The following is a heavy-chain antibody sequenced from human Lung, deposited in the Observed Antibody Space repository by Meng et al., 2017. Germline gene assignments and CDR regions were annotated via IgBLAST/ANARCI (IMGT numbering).Heavy chain of an antibody. Sequence: GQLQESGPGLVKPSQTLFLTCTVSGGSISSSNYYWSWIRQPPGKGLEWSGHIYNSGSTYYNPSLKSRITISVDTSKNQFSLKLSSVTAADTAVYYCARGQKGYFDLWGRGTLVTVSS. CDR3: ARGQKGYFDL. V-gene: IGHV4-30-4*01. CDR2: IYNSGST. J-gene: IGHJ2*01. CDR1: GGSISSSNYY.